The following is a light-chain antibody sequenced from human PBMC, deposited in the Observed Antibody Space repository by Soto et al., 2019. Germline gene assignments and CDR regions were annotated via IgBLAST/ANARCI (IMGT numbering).Light chain of an antibody. CDR3: QQYNNWPQT. Sequence: TQSPDTLSLPPGERATLSCRAGQSISGTFLNWYQQKPGQAPRLLIYGASTRATGIPARFSGSGSGTEFTLTISSLQSEDFAVYYCQQYNNWPQTFGQGTKVDIK. CDR2: GAS. J-gene: IGKJ1*01. V-gene: IGKV3-15*01. CDR1: QSISGT.